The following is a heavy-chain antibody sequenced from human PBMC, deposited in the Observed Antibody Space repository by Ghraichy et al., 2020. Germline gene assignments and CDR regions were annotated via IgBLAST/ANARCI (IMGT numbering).Heavy chain of an antibody. CDR2: ISYDGSSQ. CDR1: GFTFRTYG. J-gene: IGHJ4*02. CDR3: VKGRRTGGLGSYSYYFDD. D-gene: IGHD1-26*01. Sequence: GESLNISCAASGFTFRTYGMHWVRQAPGMGLEWVALISYDGSSQYYADSVKGRFTITRDNSENTLYLQMTSLRVEDTAVYYCVKGRRTGGLGSYSYYFDDWGQGTLVTVSS. V-gene: IGHV3-30*03.